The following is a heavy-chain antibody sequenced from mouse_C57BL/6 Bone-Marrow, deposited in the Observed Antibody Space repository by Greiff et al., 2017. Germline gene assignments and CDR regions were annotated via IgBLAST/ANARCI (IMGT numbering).Heavy chain of an antibody. CDR3: ARDGYDVGIAY. Sequence: QVQLQQSGAELMKPGASVTLSCTASGYTFTGYCIEWVKQRPGHGLEWIGLILPGSGSTQYNAKFKGKATFTADTSSNTAYMQLSSLTTEDSAIYDCARDGYDVGIAYWGQGTLVTVSA. J-gene: IGHJ3*01. V-gene: IGHV1-9*01. CDR2: ILPGSGST. D-gene: IGHD2-2*01. CDR1: GYTFTGYC.